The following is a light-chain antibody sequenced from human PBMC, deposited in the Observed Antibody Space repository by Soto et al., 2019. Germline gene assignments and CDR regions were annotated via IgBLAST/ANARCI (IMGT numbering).Light chain of an antibody. Sequence: EVVLTQSPAILSLSPGERATLSCGASQTVRRNFLAWYQKRPGLAPRLLIYDASSRATGIPVRFSGSGSGTEFTLTISRLEPEDFAVYYCHHYGTSPWTFGQGTKVESK. V-gene: IGKV3D-20*01. J-gene: IGKJ1*01. CDR3: HHYGTSPWT. CDR2: DAS. CDR1: QTVRRNF.